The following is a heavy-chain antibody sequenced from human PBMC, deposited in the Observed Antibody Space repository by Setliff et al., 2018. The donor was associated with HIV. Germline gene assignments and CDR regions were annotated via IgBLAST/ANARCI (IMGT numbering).Heavy chain of an antibody. V-gene: IGHV4-59*11. Sequence: SETLSLTCTVSGGSISSHYWSWIRQSPGKGLEWIGSIYNRGRTSYSPSLKSRVTISVDTSKNQLSLILTSVTAADTAVYYCARVATGPESFDIWGQGTMVTVSS. D-gene: IGHD3-9*01. J-gene: IGHJ3*02. CDR1: GGSISSHY. CDR2: IYNRGRT. CDR3: ARVATGPESFDI.